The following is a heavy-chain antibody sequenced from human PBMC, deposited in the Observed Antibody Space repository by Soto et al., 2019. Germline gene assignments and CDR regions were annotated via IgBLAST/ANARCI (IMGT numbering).Heavy chain of an antibody. CDR3: ARVNYDFWSGPAPYYYYYGMDV. D-gene: IGHD3-3*01. Sequence: NLSETLSLTCTVSGGSISSYYWSWIRQPPGKGLEWIGYIYYSGSTNYNPSLKSRVTISVDTSKNQFSLKLSSVTAADTAVYYCARVNYDFWSGPAPYYYYYGMDVWGQGTTVTVSS. CDR1: GGSISSYY. V-gene: IGHV4-59*01. J-gene: IGHJ6*02. CDR2: IYYSGST.